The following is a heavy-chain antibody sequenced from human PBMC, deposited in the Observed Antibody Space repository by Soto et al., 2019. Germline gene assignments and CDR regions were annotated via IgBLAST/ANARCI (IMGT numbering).Heavy chain of an antibody. CDR1: GFTFSSYG. Sequence: QVQLEESGGGVVQPGRSLRLSCAASGFTFSSYGMYWVRQAPGKGLEWVAVISYDGTNKYYADSVEGRYTISRDNSKNTLHLQMNSLRADDTAVYYCAKVVSRGGSYGYWAGMDVWGQGTTVTVSS. V-gene: IGHV3-30*18. D-gene: IGHD5-18*01. CDR2: ISYDGTNK. CDR3: AKVVSRGGSYGYWAGMDV. J-gene: IGHJ6*02.